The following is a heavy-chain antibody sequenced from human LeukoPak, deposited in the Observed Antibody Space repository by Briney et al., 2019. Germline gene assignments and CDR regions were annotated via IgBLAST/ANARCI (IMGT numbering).Heavy chain of an antibody. CDR2: IYYSGST. D-gene: IGHD3-3*01. CDR3: ARYNYDFWSGYSKWFDP. Sequence: SETLSLTCTVSGGSISSYYWSWVRQPPGKGLEWIGYIYYSGSTNYNPSLKSRVTISVDTSKNQFSLKLSSVTAADTAVYYCARYNYDFWSGYSKWFDPWGQGTLVTVSS. J-gene: IGHJ5*02. CDR1: GGSISSYY. V-gene: IGHV4-59*01.